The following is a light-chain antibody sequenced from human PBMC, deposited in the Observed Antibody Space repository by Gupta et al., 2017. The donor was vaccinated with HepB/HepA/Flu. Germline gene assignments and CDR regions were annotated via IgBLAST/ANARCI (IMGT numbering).Light chain of an antibody. CDR2: DNI. CDR3: GTWDSSLSAWV. J-gene: IGLJ3*02. CDR1: SSNIASHF. V-gene: IGLV1-51*01. Sequence: QSVLTQPPSVSAAPGQKVTIACPGSSSNIASHFVTWYQQLPGTAPKLLIYDNIKRTSGIPDRFSGSRSATSATLGITGLQTGDEADYYCGTWDSSLSAWVFGGGTKLTVL.